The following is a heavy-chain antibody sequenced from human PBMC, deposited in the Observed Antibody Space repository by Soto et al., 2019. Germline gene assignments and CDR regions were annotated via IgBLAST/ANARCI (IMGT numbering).Heavy chain of an antibody. Sequence: PSETLSLTCTVSGGSISSGGYYWSWIRQHPGKGLEWIGYIYYSGSTYYNPSLKSRVTISVDTSKNQFSLKLSSVTAADTAVYYCARVGPYCGGDCYSPPPWGQGTLVTVSS. CDR1: GGSISSGGYY. V-gene: IGHV4-31*03. D-gene: IGHD2-21*02. CDR2: IYYSGST. J-gene: IGHJ5*02. CDR3: ARVGPYCGGDCYSPPP.